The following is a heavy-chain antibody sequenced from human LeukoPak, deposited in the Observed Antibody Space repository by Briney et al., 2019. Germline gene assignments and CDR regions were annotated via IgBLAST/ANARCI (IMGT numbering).Heavy chain of an antibody. V-gene: IGHV4-31*03. CDR1: GGSISSGGYY. D-gene: IGHD3-22*01. Sequence: SETLSLTCTVSGGSISSGGYYWSWIRQHPGKGLEWIGYIYYSGSTYYNPSLKSRVTISVDTTKNQFSLQLSSVTAADTAVYYSARDPNGWYDRSGYGAFDIWGQGTMVTVSS. J-gene: IGHJ3*02. CDR3: ARDPNGWYDRSGYGAFDI. CDR2: IYYSGST.